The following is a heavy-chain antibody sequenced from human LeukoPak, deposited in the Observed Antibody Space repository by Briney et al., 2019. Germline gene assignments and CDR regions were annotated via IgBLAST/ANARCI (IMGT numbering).Heavy chain of an antibody. Sequence: PGGSLRLSCAASGFTFSSYAMHWVRQAPGKGLEWVAVISYDGSNKYYADSVKGRFTISRDNSKNTLYLQMNSLRAEDTAVYYCAGYAASELLDAFDIWGQGTMVTASS. CDR2: ISYDGSNK. J-gene: IGHJ3*02. V-gene: IGHV3-30-3*01. CDR3: AGYAASELLDAFDI. CDR1: GFTFSSYA. D-gene: IGHD3-10*01.